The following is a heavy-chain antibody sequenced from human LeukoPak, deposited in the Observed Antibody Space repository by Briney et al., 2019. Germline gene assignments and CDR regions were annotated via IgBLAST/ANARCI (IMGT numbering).Heavy chain of an antibody. J-gene: IGHJ5*02. CDR3: ARDPDIVVVPAAQRFDP. D-gene: IGHD2-2*01. CDR2: IIPIFGTA. Sequence: SVKVSCKASGGTFSSYAISWVRQAPGQGLEWMGGIIPIFGTANYAQKFQGRVTITADESTSTAYTELSSLRSEDTAVYYCARDPDIVVVPAAQRFDPWGQGTLVTVSS. CDR1: GGTFSSYA. V-gene: IGHV1-69*13.